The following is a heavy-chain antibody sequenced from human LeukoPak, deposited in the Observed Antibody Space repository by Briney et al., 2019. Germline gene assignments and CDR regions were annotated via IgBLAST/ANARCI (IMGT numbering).Heavy chain of an antibody. D-gene: IGHD1-26*01. CDR1: GGSISSGGYY. J-gene: IGHJ4*02. V-gene: IGHV4-31*03. CDR2: IYYSGST. Sequence: SETLSLTCTVSGGSISSGGYYWSWIRQHPGKGLEWIGYIYYSGSTYYNPSLKSRVTISVDTSKNQFSLKLSSVTAADTAVYYCARSNSGYLDYWGQGTLVTVSS. CDR3: ARSNSGYLDY.